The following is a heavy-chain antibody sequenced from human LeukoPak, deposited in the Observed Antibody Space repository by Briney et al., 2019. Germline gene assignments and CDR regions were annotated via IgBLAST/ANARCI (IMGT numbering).Heavy chain of an antibody. D-gene: IGHD2-21*02. Sequence: SETLSLTCTVSGDSLSSGNYYWAWIRQPPGKGLEWIGTIYYSGSTNSNPSLKSRVTISVDTAKNQFSLKLSSVTAADTAVYYCARRDCGGDCYYHWGQGTLVTVSS. CDR1: GDSLSSGNYY. CDR2: IYYSGST. V-gene: IGHV4-39*01. CDR3: ARRDCGGDCYYH. J-gene: IGHJ5*02.